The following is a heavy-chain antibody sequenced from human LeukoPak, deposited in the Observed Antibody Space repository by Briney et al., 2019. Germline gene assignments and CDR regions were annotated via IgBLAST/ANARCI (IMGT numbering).Heavy chain of an antibody. V-gene: IGHV3-33*08. CDR2: IWYDGSNK. CDR1: GFTFNIYW. D-gene: IGHD6-13*01. CDR3: ASQAYSSSWYYYYYGMDV. J-gene: IGHJ6*02. Sequence: GGSLRLSCEASGFTFNIYWMNWVRQAPGKGLEWVAVIWYDGSNKYYADSVKGRFTISRDNSKNTLYLQMNSLRAEDTAVYYCASQAYSSSWYYYYYGMDVWGQGTTVTVSS.